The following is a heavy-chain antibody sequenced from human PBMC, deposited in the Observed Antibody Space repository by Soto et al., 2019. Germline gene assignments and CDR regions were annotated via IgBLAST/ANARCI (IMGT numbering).Heavy chain of an antibody. Sequence: QVQLVESGGGVVQPGRSLRLSCAASGFTFSSYGMHWVRQAPGKGLEWVAVIWYDGSNKYYADSVKGRFTISRDNSKNSLYLQRNSLRAEDTAVYYCARVGRVGSGWYWFDYWGQGTLVTVSS. V-gene: IGHV3-33*01. CDR1: GFTFSSYG. CDR2: IWYDGSNK. D-gene: IGHD6-19*01. J-gene: IGHJ4*02. CDR3: ARVGRVGSGWYWFDY.